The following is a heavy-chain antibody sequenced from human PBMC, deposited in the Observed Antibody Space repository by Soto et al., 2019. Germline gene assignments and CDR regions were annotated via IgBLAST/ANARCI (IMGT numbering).Heavy chain of an antibody. CDR1: GGTISRYY. CDR3: ARDLWGYCGTDCYPLDV. CDR2: MYNTGST. J-gene: IGHJ6*02. D-gene: IGHD2-21*02. V-gene: IGHV4-59*01. Sequence: QVQLQESGPGLVKPSETLSLTCTVSGGTISRYYWSWIRQPPGKGLEWIGYMYNTGSTVYNPSCKIRVTISVDTSKNQFSLKLNSVTAADTAVYYCARDLWGYCGTDCYPLDVWGQGTTVTVSS.